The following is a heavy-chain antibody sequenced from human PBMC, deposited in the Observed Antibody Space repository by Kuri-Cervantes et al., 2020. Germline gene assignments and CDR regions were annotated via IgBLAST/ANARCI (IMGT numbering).Heavy chain of an antibody. CDR1: GFTFDDSA. CDR2: ISWNSGSI. CDR3: ARDGAVTNYFDY. D-gene: IGHD6-19*01. Sequence: SLKISCAASGFTFDDSAMHWVRQAPGKGLEWVSHISWNSGSIGYADSVKGRFTISRDNAKKSLYLQMNSLRVEDTAAYYCARDGAVTNYFDYWGQGTLVTVSS. J-gene: IGHJ4*02. V-gene: IGHV3-9*01.